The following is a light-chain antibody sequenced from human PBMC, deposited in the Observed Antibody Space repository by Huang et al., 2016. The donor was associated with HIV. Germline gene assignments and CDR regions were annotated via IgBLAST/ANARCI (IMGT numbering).Light chain of an antibody. J-gene: IGKJ4*01. CDR2: DTS. CDR3: QQYDNWPPGLT. V-gene: IGKV3D-15*01. Sequence: EIVMTQSPATLSVSPGGGATLSCRASQNVRSNLAWYQQTPGQAPRLLIYDTSPWASGVPARVSGSGSVTEFTLTISGLQSEDFAVYYCQQYDNWPPGLTFGGGTKVEI. CDR1: QNVRSN.